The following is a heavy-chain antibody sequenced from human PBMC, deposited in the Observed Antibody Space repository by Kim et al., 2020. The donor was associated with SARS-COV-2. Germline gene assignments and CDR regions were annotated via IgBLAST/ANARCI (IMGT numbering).Heavy chain of an antibody. Sequence: SETLSLTCTVSGGSISSSSYYWGWIRQPPGKGLEWIGSIYYSGSTYYNPSLKSRVTISVDTSKNQFSLKLSSVTAADTAVYYCARDRTMATIKTFDYWGQGTLVTVSS. J-gene: IGHJ4*02. CDR3: ARDRTMATIKTFDY. CDR1: GGSISSSSYY. V-gene: IGHV4-39*07. D-gene: IGHD5-12*01. CDR2: IYYSGST.